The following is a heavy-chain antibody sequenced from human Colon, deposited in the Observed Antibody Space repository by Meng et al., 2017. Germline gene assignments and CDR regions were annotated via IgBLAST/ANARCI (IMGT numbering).Heavy chain of an antibody. V-gene: IGHV4-4*02. D-gene: IGHD3-10*01. Sequence: QGQLQGSGPGLVKPSGTLSLTCAVSGTSISRSNWWTWVRQAPGKGLEWIGEIYHIGSTNYNPSLKSRVTILVDESKNEFSLKLTSVTAADTAVYYCARENDSGNSYDHWGRGTLVTVSS. CDR3: ARENDSGNSYDH. J-gene: IGHJ4*02. CDR1: GTSISRSNW. CDR2: IYHIGST.